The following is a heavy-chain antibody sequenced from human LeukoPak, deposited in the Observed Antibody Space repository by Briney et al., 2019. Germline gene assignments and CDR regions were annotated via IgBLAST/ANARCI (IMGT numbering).Heavy chain of an antibody. J-gene: IGHJ3*02. D-gene: IGHD3-3*01. CDR2: SNPSGCSK. V-gene: IGHV1-46*01. CDR3: ARAATWGGDPTIVGVFKYLGDDAFDI. CDR1: GYIFTSYY. Sequence: ASVKVSCKASGYIFTSYYMHWVRQAPGQGLEWMGMSNPSGCSKSYAQKFQGRVTMTRDTSTSTAYMELSSLRSEDTAVYYCARAATWGGDPTIVGVFKYLGDDAFDIWGQGTMVTVSS.